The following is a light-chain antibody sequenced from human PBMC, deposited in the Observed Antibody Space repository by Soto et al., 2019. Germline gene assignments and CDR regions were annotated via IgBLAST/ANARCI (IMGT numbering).Light chain of an antibody. V-gene: IGLV2-11*01. J-gene: IGLJ3*02. CDR1: SSDVGNYNY. CDR3: CSYAGSYTWV. CDR2: DVN. Sequence: QSALTQPRSVSGSPGQSVTISCTGTSSDVGNYNYVSWYQQHPGKAPTVMIYDVNKWPSGVPDRFSGSKSGNTASLTISGLQAEYEADYYCCSYAGSYTWVFGGGTKLTVL.